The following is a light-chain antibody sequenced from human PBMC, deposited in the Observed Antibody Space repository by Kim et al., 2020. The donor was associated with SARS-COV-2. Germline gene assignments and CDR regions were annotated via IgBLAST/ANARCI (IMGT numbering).Light chain of an antibody. Sequence: APGKTARINCGGNNIGSKSVHWYQQKPGQAPVLVIYYDSDRPSGIPERLSGSNSGNTATLTISRVEAGDEADYYCQVWDSSSDHPVFGGGTQLTVL. CDR2: YDS. CDR3: QVWDSSSDHPV. CDR1: NIGSKS. J-gene: IGLJ3*02. V-gene: IGLV3-21*04.